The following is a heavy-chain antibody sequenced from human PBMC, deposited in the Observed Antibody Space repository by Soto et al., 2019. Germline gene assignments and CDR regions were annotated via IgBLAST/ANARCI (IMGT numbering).Heavy chain of an antibody. V-gene: IGHV3-15*01. CDR2: IKSKTDGGTT. J-gene: IGHJ5*02. Sequence: GGSLRLSCAASGFTFSNAWMSWVRQAPGKGLEWVGRIKSKTDGGTTDYAAPVKGRFTISRDDSKNTLYLQMNSLKTEDTAVYYCTTDLADYDYIWGSYPDPFDPWGQGTLVTVSS. D-gene: IGHD3-16*02. CDR1: GFTFSNAW. CDR3: TTDLADYDYIWGSYPDPFDP.